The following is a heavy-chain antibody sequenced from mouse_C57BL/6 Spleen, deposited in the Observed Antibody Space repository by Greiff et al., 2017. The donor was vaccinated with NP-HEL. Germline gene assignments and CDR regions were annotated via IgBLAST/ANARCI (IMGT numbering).Heavy chain of an antibody. CDR1: GYTFTDYY. V-gene: IGHV1-19*01. J-gene: IGHJ4*01. CDR3: ARREAGHYAMDY. Sequence: EVQLQQSGPVLVKPGASVKMSCKASGYTFTDYYMNWVKQSHGKSLEWIGVINPYNGGTSYNQKFKGKATLTVDKSSSTAYMELNSLTSEDSAVYYCARREAGHYAMDYWGQGTSVTVSS. D-gene: IGHD3-2*02. CDR2: INPYNGGT.